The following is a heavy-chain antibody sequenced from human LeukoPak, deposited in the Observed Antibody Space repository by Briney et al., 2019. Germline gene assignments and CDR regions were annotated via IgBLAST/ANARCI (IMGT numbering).Heavy chain of an antibody. CDR1: GGSISSGGYY. Sequence: PSETLSLTCTVSGGSISSGGYYWSWIRQHPGKGLEWIGYIYYSGSTYYNPSLKSRVTISVDTSKNQFSLKLSPVTAADTAVYYCARSRGIVVVPAAIPNWFDPWGQGTLVTVSS. V-gene: IGHV4-31*03. CDR3: ARSRGIVVVPAAIPNWFDP. D-gene: IGHD2-2*01. CDR2: IYYSGST. J-gene: IGHJ5*02.